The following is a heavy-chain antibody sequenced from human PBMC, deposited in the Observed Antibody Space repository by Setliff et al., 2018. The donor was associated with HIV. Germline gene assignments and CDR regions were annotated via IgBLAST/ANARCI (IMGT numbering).Heavy chain of an antibody. CDR3: ARAGAIPSWAVSGLSYYYYMDV. D-gene: IGHD6-19*01. CDR2: INHSGST. V-gene: IGHV4-34*01. Sequence: SETLSLTCDVYGGSFSGYYWSWIRQPPGKGLEWIGKINHSGSTNYSPSLKSRVTISVDTSKNQFSLKLTSVTAADTAVYYCARAGAIPSWAVSGLSYYYYMDVWGKGTTVTVSS. J-gene: IGHJ6*03. CDR1: GGSFSGYY.